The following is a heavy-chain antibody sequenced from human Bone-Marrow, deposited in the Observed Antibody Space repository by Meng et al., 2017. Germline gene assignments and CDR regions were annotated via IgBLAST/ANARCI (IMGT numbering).Heavy chain of an antibody. CDR3: AKTPSRSGWLTYLDY. J-gene: IGHJ4*02. CDR2: IKQDGSEK. CDR1: GFTFSSYW. Sequence: GESLKISCAASGFTFSSYWMSWVRQAPGKGLEWVANIKQDGSEKYYVDSVKGRFTISRDNAKNSLYLQMNSLRAEDTAVYYCAKTPSRSGWLTYLDYWGQGTLVTVSS. D-gene: IGHD6-19*01. V-gene: IGHV3-7*01.